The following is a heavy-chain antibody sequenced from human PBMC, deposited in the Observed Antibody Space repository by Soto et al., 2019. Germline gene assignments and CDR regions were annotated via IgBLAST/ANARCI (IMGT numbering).Heavy chain of an antibody. Sequence: EVQLVESGGGLVQPGGSLRLSCAASGFTLSDYWMHWVRQAPGKGLVCVSRMNSDGTTTTYADSVKGRFTVSRDNAKNMLYLQMYSLRAEDTAVYYCARGEVRHRDGYNPIDYWGQGTLVTVSS. CDR1: GFTLSDYW. D-gene: IGHD5-12*01. CDR2: MNSDGTTT. CDR3: ARGEVRHRDGYNPIDY. V-gene: IGHV3-74*01. J-gene: IGHJ4*02.